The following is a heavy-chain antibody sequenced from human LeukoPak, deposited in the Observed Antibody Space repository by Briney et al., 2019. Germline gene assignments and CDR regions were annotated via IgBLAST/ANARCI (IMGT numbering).Heavy chain of an antibody. Sequence: GGSLRLSCAASGFSFSTYGIHWVRQAPGKGLEWVAVMWYDGSKDYYADSVKGRSTISRDTSKNTLYLQMNNLRAEDTAVYYCAKDRETYEYTFDYWGQGTLVTVSS. CDR3: AKDRETYEYTFDY. CDR2: MWYDGSKD. CDR1: GFSFSTYG. J-gene: IGHJ4*02. D-gene: IGHD6-6*01. V-gene: IGHV3-33*06.